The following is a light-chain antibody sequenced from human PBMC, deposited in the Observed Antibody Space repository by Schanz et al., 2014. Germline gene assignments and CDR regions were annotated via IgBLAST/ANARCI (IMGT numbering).Light chain of an antibody. CDR1: QSLSSW. Sequence: DIRMTQSPSTLSASAGDRVTITCRASQSLSSWLAWYQQKPGKAPKLLIYEASNLESGVPSRFSGSGSGTEFTLTISSLQPDDFATYYCQQYNSYWAFDQGTKVEIK. CDR2: EAS. CDR3: QQYNSYWA. J-gene: IGKJ1*01. V-gene: IGKV1-5*03.